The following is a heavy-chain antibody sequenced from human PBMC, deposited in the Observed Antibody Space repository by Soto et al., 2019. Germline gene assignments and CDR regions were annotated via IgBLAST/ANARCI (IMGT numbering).Heavy chain of an antibody. CDR1: GGTFSSYA. Sequence: ASVKVSCKASGGTFSSYAISWVLQAPGQGLEWMGWVSAYNGNTNYAQKLQGRVTMTTDTSTSTAYMELRSLRSDDTAVYYCARAVVGYYFDYWGQGTLVTVSS. CDR3: ARAVVGYYFDY. J-gene: IGHJ4*02. V-gene: IGHV1-18*01. CDR2: VSAYNGNT. D-gene: IGHD1-26*01.